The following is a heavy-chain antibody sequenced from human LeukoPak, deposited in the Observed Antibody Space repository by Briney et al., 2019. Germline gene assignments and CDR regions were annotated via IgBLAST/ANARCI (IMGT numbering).Heavy chain of an antibody. Sequence: GRFTISRDNAENSLYLQMNSLRAEDTAVYYCATGSSVAYWGQGTQVTVSS. D-gene: IGHD5-12*01. CDR3: ATGSSVAY. V-gene: IGHV3-11*06. J-gene: IGHJ4*02.